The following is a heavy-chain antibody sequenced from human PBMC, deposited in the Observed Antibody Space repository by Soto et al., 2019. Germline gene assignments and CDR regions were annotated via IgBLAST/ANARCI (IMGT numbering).Heavy chain of an antibody. CDR3: ARGAVLRFLEWPQSCRFDP. J-gene: IGHJ5*02. V-gene: IGHV4-34*01. Sequence: SETLSLTCAVYGGSFSGYYWSWIRQPPGKGLEWIGEINHSGSTNYNPSLKSRVTISVDTSKNQFSLKLSSVTAADTAVYYCARGAVLRFLEWPQSCRFDPWGQGTLVTVSS. CDR1: GGSFSGYY. D-gene: IGHD3-3*01. CDR2: INHSGST.